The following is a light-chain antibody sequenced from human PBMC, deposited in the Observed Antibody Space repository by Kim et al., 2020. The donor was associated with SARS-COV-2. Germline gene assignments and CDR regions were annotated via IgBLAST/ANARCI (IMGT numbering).Light chain of an antibody. J-gene: IGLJ3*02. CDR2: GNS. V-gene: IGLV1-40*01. CDR1: SSNIGAGYD. CDR3: QSYDNSLGGFVM. Sequence: QLVLTQPPSVSGAPGQRVTISCTGSSSNIGAGYDVHWYQQLPGTAPKLLIYGNSRRPSGVPDRFSGSKSGTSASLAITGLQAEDEADYYCQSYDNSLGGFVMFGGGTQLTVL.